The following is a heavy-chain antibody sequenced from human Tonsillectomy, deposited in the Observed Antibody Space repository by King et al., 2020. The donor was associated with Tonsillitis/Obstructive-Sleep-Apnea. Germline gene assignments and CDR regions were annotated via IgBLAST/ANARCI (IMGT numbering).Heavy chain of an antibody. D-gene: IGHD2-15*01. V-gene: IGHV1-2*02. Sequence: VQLVESGAEVKKPGASVKVSCTASGYTFIGYYMHWVRQAPGQGLEWMGWINPNSGGTNYAQKFQGRVTMTRDTSITTVYMDLSRLRFDDTAVYYCAREKVIVAATNYWFDPWGQGTLVTVSS. CDR3: AREKVIVAATNYWFDP. CDR1: GYTFIGYY. J-gene: IGHJ5*02. CDR2: INPNSGGT.